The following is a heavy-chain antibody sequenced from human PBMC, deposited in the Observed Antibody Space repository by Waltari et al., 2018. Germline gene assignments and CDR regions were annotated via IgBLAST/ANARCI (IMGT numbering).Heavy chain of an antibody. Sequence: QVQLVQSGAEVKKPGASVKVSCKASGYTFTSYGISWVRQAPGQGLEWMEWISAYNGNTNYAQKLQGRVTMTTDTSTSTAYMELRSLRSDDTAVYYCARDTDYDYVWGSYRSDAFDIWGQGTMVTVSS. CDR3: ARDTDYDYVWGSYRSDAFDI. D-gene: IGHD3-16*02. CDR2: ISAYNGNT. CDR1: GYTFTSYG. V-gene: IGHV1-18*01. J-gene: IGHJ3*02.